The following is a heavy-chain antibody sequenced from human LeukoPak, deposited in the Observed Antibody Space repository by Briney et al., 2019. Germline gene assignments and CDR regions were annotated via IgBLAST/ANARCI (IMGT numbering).Heavy chain of an antibody. CDR2: IKQDGSEK. CDR1: GFTFSSYW. D-gene: IGHD3-10*01. Sequence: GGSLRLSCAASGFTFSSYWMSWVRQAPGKGLEWVANIKQDGSEKYYVDSVKGRFTISRDNAKNSLYLQMNSLRAEDTAMYYCARVSSKTMVRAIITKKNYYYYYMAVWGKGTTVTISS. J-gene: IGHJ6*03. V-gene: IGHV3-7*01. CDR3: ARVSSKTMVRAIITKKNYYYYYMAV.